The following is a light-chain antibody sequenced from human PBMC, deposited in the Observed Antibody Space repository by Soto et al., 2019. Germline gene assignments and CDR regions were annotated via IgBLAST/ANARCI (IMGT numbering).Light chain of an antibody. Sequence: EIVMTQSPATLSVSPGERATLSCRASQSVSSNLAWYQQKPGQAPRLLIYGASTRATGIPARFSGSGSGTEFTLTISSLQSEDFAFYYCQQYNNGTPCTVGQGTKVDI. CDR1: QSVSSN. CDR2: GAS. V-gene: IGKV3-15*01. CDR3: QQYNNGTPCT. J-gene: IGKJ1*01.